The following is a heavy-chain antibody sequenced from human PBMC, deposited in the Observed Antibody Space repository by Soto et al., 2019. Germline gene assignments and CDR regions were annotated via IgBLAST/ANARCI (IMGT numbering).Heavy chain of an antibody. CDR2: IYYSGST. Sequence: QVQLQESGPGLVKPSPTLSLTCTVSGGSISSGDYYWSWIRQPPGKGLEWIGYIYYSGSTYYNPSLKSRVTISVDTSKNQFSLKLSSVTAADTAVYYCARDHYVYDILTGYGYYYGMDVWGQGTTVTVSS. CDR3: ARDHYVYDILTGYGYYYGMDV. D-gene: IGHD3-9*01. V-gene: IGHV4-30-4*01. CDR1: GGSISSGDYY. J-gene: IGHJ6*02.